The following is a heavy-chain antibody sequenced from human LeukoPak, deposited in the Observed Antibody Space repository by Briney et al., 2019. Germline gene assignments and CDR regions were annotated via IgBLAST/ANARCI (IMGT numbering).Heavy chain of an antibody. CDR1: GFTFSSYG. CDR3: ARVNYDIPWRGTPIDY. V-gene: IGHV3-30*03. CDR2: ISYDGSNK. J-gene: IGHJ4*02. D-gene: IGHD3-9*01. Sequence: GGSLRLSCAASGFTFSSYGMHWVRQAPGKGLEWVAVISYDGSNKYYADSVKGRFTISRDNSKNTLYLQMNSLRAEDTAVYYCARVNYDIPWRGTPIDYWGQGTLVTVSS.